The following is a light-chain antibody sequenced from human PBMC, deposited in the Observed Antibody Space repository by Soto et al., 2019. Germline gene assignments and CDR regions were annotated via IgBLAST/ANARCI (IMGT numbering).Light chain of an antibody. J-gene: IGLJ2*01. CDR3: SSYAGTNNFVV. Sequence: QSVLTQPPSASGSPGQSVTISCTGTSSDVGGYNYVSWYQQHPGKAPKLMIYEVSKRPSGVPDRFSGFKSGNRASLTVSGLQAEDEADYYCSSYAGTNNFVVFGGGTKLTVL. V-gene: IGLV2-8*01. CDR1: SSDVGGYNY. CDR2: EVS.